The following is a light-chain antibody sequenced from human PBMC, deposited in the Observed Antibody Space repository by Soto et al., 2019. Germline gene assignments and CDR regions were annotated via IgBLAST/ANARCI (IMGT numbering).Light chain of an antibody. CDR2: SNN. V-gene: IGLV1-44*01. CDR3: VAWDDSLNGYVV. Sequence: QSVLTQPPPASGTPGQRVTISCSGSSSNIGSNTVNWYQQLPGTAPKLVIYSNNQLPSGVPDLFSGSKSGTSASLAISGLQSEDEADYYCVAWDDSLNGYVVFGGGTKVTVL. CDR1: SSNIGSNT. J-gene: IGLJ2*01.